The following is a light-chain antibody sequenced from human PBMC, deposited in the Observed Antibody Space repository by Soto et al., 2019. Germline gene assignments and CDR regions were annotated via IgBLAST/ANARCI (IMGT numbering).Light chain of an antibody. CDR3: TSYAGSRNLV. CDR1: SSDVGGYNS. J-gene: IGLJ3*02. CDR2: EVN. V-gene: IGLV2-8*01. Sequence: QSVLTQPPSASGSPGQSVTISCTGTSSDVGGYNSVSWYQQHPGRAPKLLIYEVNKRPSGVPDRFSASKSDNTASLTVSGLQAEEEADYYCTSYAGSRNLVFGGGTKLTVL.